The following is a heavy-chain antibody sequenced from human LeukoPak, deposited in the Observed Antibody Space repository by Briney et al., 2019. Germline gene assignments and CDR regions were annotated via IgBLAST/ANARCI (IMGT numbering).Heavy chain of an antibody. V-gene: IGHV3-21*01. D-gene: IGHD3-3*01. CDR2: ISSSSSYI. J-gene: IGHJ4*02. CDR1: GFTFSSYS. Sequence: RGSLRLSCAASGFTFSSYSMNWVRQAPGKGLEWVSSISSSSSYIYYADSVKGRFTISRDNAKNSLYLQMNSLRAEDTAVYYCAGGGIEWSPFDYWGQGTLVTVSS. CDR3: AGGGIEWSPFDY.